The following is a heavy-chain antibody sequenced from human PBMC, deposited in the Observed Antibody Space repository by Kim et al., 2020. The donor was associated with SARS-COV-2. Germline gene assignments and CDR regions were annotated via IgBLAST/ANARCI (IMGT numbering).Heavy chain of an antibody. CDR3: AGGRTPYWYIDL. J-gene: IGHJ2*01. D-gene: IGHD2-15*01. Sequence: GGSLRLSCAASGFTFSSYAMHWVRQAPGKGLEWVAVISYDGTNKYYADSVKGRFTISRDNSKNTLFLQMNSLRADDTAVYYCAGGRTPYWYIDLWGRGTLVTVSS. V-gene: IGHV3-30*04. CDR2: ISYDGTNK. CDR1: GFTFSSYA.